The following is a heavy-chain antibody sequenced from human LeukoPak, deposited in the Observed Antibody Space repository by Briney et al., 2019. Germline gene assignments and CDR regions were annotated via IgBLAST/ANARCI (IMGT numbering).Heavy chain of an antibody. CDR1: GFTFSKYW. CDR3: ATKQWLAPPPDS. Sequence: GGSLRLSCGASGFTFSKYWMLWVRQAPGKGLESVSRINTDGTVTTYADSVKGRFTVSRGNADNTMFLQMNSVRDEDTAVYYCATKQWLAPPPDSWGQGTPVTVSS. J-gene: IGHJ4*02. CDR2: INTDGTVT. D-gene: IGHD6-19*01. V-gene: IGHV3-74*01.